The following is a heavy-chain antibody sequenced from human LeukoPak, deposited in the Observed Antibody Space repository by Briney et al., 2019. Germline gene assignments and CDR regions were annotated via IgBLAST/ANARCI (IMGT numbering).Heavy chain of an antibody. CDR1: GGSLSDHY. CDR2: VNPRGST. V-gene: IGHV4-34*01. D-gene: IGHD2-15*01. J-gene: IGHJ5*02. CDR3: AREPGYCSGGSCYGGWFDP. Sequence: SSETLSLTCAVYGGSLSDHYWSWFRQPPGKGLEWIGEVNPRGSTIYNPSLKSRVTISVDTSKNQFSLNLSSVTAADTAVYYSAREPGYCSGGSCYGGWFDPWGQGTLVTVSS.